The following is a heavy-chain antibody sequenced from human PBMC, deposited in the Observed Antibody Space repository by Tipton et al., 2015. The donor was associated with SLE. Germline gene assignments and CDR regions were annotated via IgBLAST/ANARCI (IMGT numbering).Heavy chain of an antibody. D-gene: IGHD3-3*01. J-gene: IGHJ3*02. V-gene: IGHV4-34*01. Sequence: LRLSCAVYGGSFSAYYWSWIRQPPGKGLEWIGEINHSGSTNYNPSLKSRVTISVDTSKNQFSLKLSSVTAADTAVYYCARGGRIAIYGVASDGALDIWGQGTRVTVSS. CDR1: GGSFSAYY. CDR2: INHSGST. CDR3: ARGGRIAIYGVASDGALDI.